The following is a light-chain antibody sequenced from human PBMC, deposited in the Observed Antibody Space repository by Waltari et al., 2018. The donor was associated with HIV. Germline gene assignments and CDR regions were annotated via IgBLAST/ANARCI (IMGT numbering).Light chain of an antibody. CDR2: DAS. Sequence: AIQLTQSPSSLSASVGDRVTIICRASEDISGALAWYQQKPGKPPRLLIHDASIMESGVPSKFSGSGAGADFALTITSLQPEDFATYYCQQFKTYPLTFGGGTKVEIK. CDR1: EDISGA. J-gene: IGKJ4*01. V-gene: IGKV1-13*02. CDR3: QQFKTYPLT.